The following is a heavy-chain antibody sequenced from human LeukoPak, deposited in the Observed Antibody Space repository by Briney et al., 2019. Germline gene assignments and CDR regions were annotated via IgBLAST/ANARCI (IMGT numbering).Heavy chain of an antibody. V-gene: IGHV3-15*01. CDR2: IKSKTDGGTT. J-gene: IGHJ4*02. Sequence: GGSLRLSCAASGFSFSNAWMSWVRQAPGKGLEWVGRIKSKTDGGTTDYAAPVKGRFIISRDDSKSTPYLQMNGLKTEDTAVYYCTSWFGELFWGQGTLVTVSS. CDR1: GFSFSNAW. CDR3: TSWFGELF. D-gene: IGHD3-10*01.